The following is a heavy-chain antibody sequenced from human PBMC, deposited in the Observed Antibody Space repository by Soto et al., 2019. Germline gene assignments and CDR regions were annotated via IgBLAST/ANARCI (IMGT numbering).Heavy chain of an antibody. CDR1: GDTFSGYP. V-gene: IGHV1-69*13. D-gene: IGHD3-10*01. CDR2: IIPVFGTT. CDR3: ARDGGFGELKY. Sequence: SVKVSCKASGDTFSGYPINWVRQAPGEGLEWMGRIIPVFGTTNDAQRFEGRVTFTADESTNTAYMELRGLLSEDTAVYYCARDGGFGELKYWGPGTLVTSP. J-gene: IGHJ4*02.